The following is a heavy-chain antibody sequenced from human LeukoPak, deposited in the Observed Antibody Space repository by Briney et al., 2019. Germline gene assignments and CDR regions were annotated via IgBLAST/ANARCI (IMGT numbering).Heavy chain of an antibody. J-gene: IGHJ4*02. V-gene: IGHV1-46*01. Sequence: ASVKVSCKASGYTFTSNYIHWVRQAPGQGLEWMGMIYPRDGSTSYAQKFQGRVTVTRDTSTSTVHMELSGQRSEDTAVYYCARDQEGFDYWGQGTLVAVSS. CDR3: ARDQEGFDY. CDR2: IYPRDGST. CDR1: GYTFTSNY.